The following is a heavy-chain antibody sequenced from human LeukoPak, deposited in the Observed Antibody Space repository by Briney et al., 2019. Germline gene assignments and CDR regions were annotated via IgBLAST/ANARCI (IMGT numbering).Heavy chain of an antibody. D-gene: IGHD2-8*01. V-gene: IGHV3-23*01. CDR3: AKDTSIGKYCTNGVCSRFDY. J-gene: IGHJ4*02. Sequence: GGSLRLSCAGSGFTFSSYAMSWVRQAPGQGLEWVSDISDNGDDTSYADSVRGRFTISRDDSRNTLYLQMMSLRHEDTVVSYGAKDTSIGKYCTNGVCSRFDYWGQGELATVSS. CDR2: ISDNGDDT. CDR1: GFTFSSYA.